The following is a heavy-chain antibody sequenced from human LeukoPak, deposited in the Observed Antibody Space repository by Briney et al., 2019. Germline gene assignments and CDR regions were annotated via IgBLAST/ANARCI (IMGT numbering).Heavy chain of an antibody. V-gene: IGHV4-59*08. CDR1: GFTFSSYA. Sequence: GSLRLSCAASGFTFSSYAMSWIRQPPGKGLEWIGYIYYSGSTNYNPSLKSRVTISVDTSKNQFSLKLSSVTAADTAVYYCARFSGGYGDYDYFDYWGQGTLVTVSS. CDR2: IYYSGST. D-gene: IGHD4-17*01. CDR3: ARFSGGYGDYDYFDY. J-gene: IGHJ4*02.